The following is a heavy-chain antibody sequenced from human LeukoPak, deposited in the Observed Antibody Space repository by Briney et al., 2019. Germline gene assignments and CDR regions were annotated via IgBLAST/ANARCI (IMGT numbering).Heavy chain of an antibody. CDR2: INHSGST. CDR3: AATPTTVTTTLDY. D-gene: IGHD4-11*01. J-gene: IGHJ4*02. CDR1: GGSFSGYY. V-gene: IGHV4-34*01. Sequence: KPSETLSLICAVYGGSFSGYYWSWIRQPPGKGLEWIGEINHSGSTSYNPSLKSRVTISVDTSKNQFSLKLSSVTAADTAVYYCAATPTTVTTTLDYWGQGTLVTVSS.